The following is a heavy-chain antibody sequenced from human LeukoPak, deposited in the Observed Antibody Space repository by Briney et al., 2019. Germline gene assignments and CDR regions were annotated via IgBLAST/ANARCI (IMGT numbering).Heavy chain of an antibody. CDR2: INPNSGGT. CDR3: ARAGNYYDSSERY. Sequence: ASVKVSCKASGYTFTGYYMHWVRQAPGQGLEWMGWINPNSGGTNYVQKFQGRVTITADKSTSTAYMELSSLRSEDTAAYYCARAGNYYDSSERYWGQGTLVTVSS. J-gene: IGHJ4*02. CDR1: GYTFTGYY. V-gene: IGHV1-2*02. D-gene: IGHD3-22*01.